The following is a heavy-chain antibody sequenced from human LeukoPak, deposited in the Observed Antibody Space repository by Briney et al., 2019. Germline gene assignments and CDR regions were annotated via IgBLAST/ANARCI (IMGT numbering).Heavy chain of an antibody. V-gene: IGHV3-74*01. CDR2: INSDGSST. CDR1: EFTFSSYW. Sequence: PGGSLRLSCAASEFTFSSYWMHWVRQAPGKGLVWVSRINSDGSSTSYADSVKGRFTISRDNAKNSLYLQMNSLRAEDTALYYCAKDEDIVVVPAAIRVGYFDYWGQGTLVTVSS. J-gene: IGHJ4*02. D-gene: IGHD2-2*01. CDR3: AKDEDIVVVPAAIRVGYFDY.